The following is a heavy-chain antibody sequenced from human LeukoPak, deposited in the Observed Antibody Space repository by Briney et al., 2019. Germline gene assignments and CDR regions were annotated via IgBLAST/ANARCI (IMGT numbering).Heavy chain of an antibody. J-gene: IGHJ4*02. D-gene: IGHD4-17*01. CDR3: ARGPTTVTPSSSDFDY. Sequence: SETLSLTCTVSGGSISSGDYYWSWIRQHPGKGLEWIGYIYYSWSTYYNPSLRSRVSMSVDTSKNQFSLKLISVTAADTAVYYCARGPTTVTPSSSDFDYWGQGTLVTVSS. V-gene: IGHV4-31*03. CDR2: IYYSWST. CDR1: GGSISSGDYY.